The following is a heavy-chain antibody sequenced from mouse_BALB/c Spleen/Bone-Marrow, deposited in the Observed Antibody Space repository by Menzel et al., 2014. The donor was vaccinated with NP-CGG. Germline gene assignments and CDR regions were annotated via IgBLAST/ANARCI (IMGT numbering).Heavy chain of an antibody. Sequence: QVQLQQSGAELVRPGSSVKISCKSSGYAFSTYWINWVKQRPGQGLEWIGQIYPGDGDTDFNGKFKGKATLTADKSSNTAYMQLSSLTSEDSAVYFCASRGEVRRHYYAMDYWGQGTSVTVSS. V-gene: IGHV1-80*01. CDR2: IYPGDGDT. D-gene: IGHD2-14*01. CDR1: GYAFSTYW. J-gene: IGHJ4*01. CDR3: ASRGEVRRHYYAMDY.